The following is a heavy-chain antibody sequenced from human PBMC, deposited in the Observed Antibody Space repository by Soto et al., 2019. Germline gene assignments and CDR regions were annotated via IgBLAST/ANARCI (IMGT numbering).Heavy chain of an antibody. V-gene: IGHV3-23*01. CDR1: GFTFSIYA. Sequence: EVQLLESGGGLVKPGGSLRLSCAASGFTFSIYAMSWVRQAPGKGLEWVSTSSDTGGSTYYADSVKGRFTISRDNSKNTLYLQINSLRAEDTAVYYCAKGEQWLIEYYYGMDVWGQGTTVTVSS. CDR2: SSDTGGST. CDR3: AKGEQWLIEYYYGMDV. D-gene: IGHD6-19*01. J-gene: IGHJ6*02.